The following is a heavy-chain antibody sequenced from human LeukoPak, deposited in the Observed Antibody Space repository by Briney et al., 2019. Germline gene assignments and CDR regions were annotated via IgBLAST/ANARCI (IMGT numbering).Heavy chain of an antibody. CDR1: GGSISSGGYY. CDR2: IYYSGST. D-gene: IGHD6-13*01. Sequence: KPSETLSLTCTVSGGSISSGGYYWSWIRQHPGKGLEWIGYIYYSGSTYYNPSLKSRVTISVDTSKNQFSLKLSSVTAADTAVYYCASGSPLEIAAAATGGLDIWGQGTMVTVSS. V-gene: IGHV4-31*03. J-gene: IGHJ3*02. CDR3: ASGSPLEIAAAATGGLDI.